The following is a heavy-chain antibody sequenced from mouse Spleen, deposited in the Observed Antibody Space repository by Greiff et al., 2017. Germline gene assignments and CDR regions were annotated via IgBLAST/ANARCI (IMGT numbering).Heavy chain of an antibody. Sequence: VQLKESGAELVKPGASVKLSCKASGYTFTSYWMHWVKQRPGQGLEWIGEIDPSDSYTNYNQKFKGKATLTVDKSSSTAYMQLSSLTSEDSAVYYCARRLHYFDYWGQGTTLTVSS. CDR3: ARRLHYFDY. CDR1: GYTFTSYW. J-gene: IGHJ2*01. V-gene: IGHV1-69*02. CDR2: IDPSDSYT.